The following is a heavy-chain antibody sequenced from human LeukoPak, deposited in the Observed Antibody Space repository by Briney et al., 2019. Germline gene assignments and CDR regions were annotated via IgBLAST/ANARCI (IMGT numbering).Heavy chain of an antibody. D-gene: IGHD1-26*01. CDR1: GGFISTSNYY. V-gene: IGHV4-39*07. Sequence: SETLSLTCTVSGGFISTSNYYWGWIRQPPGKGLEWIGNIFYSGSTYYGPSLKSRLTISLDTSRNQFSLKLNSVTAADTAVYYCARSKWELLVNWFDPWGQGTLVTVSS. J-gene: IGHJ5*02. CDR3: ARSKWELLVNWFDP. CDR2: IFYSGST.